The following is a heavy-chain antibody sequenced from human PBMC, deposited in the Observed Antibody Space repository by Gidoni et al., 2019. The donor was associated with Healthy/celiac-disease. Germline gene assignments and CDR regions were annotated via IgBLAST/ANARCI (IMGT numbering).Heavy chain of an antibody. V-gene: IGHV1-8*01. J-gene: IGHJ4*02. CDR2: MNPNSGNT. D-gene: IGHD2-2*02. CDR1: GYTFTSYD. CDR3: ARGLGYCSSTSCYTWVY. Sequence: QVQLVQSGAEVKKPGASVTVSCKASGYTFTSYDINWVRQATGQGLEWMGWMNPNSGNTGYAQKFQGRVTMTRNTSISTAYMELSSLRSEDTAVYYCARGLGYCSSTSCYTWVYWGQGTLVTVSS.